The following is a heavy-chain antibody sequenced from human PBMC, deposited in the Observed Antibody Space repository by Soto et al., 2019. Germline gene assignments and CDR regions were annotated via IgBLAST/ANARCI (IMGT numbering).Heavy chain of an antibody. J-gene: IGHJ4*02. D-gene: IGHD3-16*01. V-gene: IGHV3-72*01. CDR2: TRNKANSYNT. CDR1: GFTFSDHY. Sequence: EVQLVESGGGLVQPGGSLRLSCAASGFTFSDHYMDWVRQAPGKGLEWVGRTRNKANSYNTEYAASVKGRFTISRDDSKNSLYLQMHSLKPEDPAVYYCARGDRFDYWGQGTLVTVSS. CDR3: ARGDRFDY.